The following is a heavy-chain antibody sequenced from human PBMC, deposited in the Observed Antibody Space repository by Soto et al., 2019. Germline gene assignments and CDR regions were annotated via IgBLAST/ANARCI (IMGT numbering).Heavy chain of an antibody. J-gene: IGHJ4*02. Sequence: GAPVKVSWKASGGTFSRYAITWGGQAPGQGLEWMGGIIPIFGTANYAQKFQGRVTITRDTSASTAYMELSSLRSEDTAVYYCARDPGYSYGYNWSQGTLVTVSS. D-gene: IGHD5-18*01. CDR2: IIPIFGTA. CDR1: GGTFSRYA. CDR3: ARDPGYSYGYN. V-gene: IGHV1-69*05.